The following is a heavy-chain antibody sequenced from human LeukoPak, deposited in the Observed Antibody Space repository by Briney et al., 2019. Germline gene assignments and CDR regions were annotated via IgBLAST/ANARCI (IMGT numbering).Heavy chain of an antibody. CDR3: ARRRSGSYPGYYFDY. J-gene: IGHJ4*02. CDR1: AGSLSGYY. Sequence: SETLSLICAVYAGSLSGYYWTWIRQPPGKGLEWIGEVNYSGGTNYNPSLQSRVIVSIDTSKNQFSLRLSAVTAADTAVYYCARRRSGSYPGYYFDYWGQGTLVTVSS. D-gene: IGHD1-26*01. CDR2: VNYSGGT. V-gene: IGHV4-34*01.